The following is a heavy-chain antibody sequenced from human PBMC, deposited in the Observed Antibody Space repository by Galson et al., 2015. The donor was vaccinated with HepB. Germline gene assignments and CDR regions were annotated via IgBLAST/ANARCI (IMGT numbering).Heavy chain of an antibody. CDR3: ARGTTGYSSSWYGGIRYYFDY. Sequence: LSLTCTVSGGSISSYYWSWIRQPPGKGLEWIGYIYYSGSTNYNPSLKSRVTISVDTSKNQFSLKLSSVTAADTAVYYCARGTTGYSSSWYGGIRYYFDYWGQGTLVTVSS. V-gene: IGHV4-59*01. D-gene: IGHD6-13*01. CDR1: GGSISSYY. CDR2: IYYSGST. J-gene: IGHJ4*02.